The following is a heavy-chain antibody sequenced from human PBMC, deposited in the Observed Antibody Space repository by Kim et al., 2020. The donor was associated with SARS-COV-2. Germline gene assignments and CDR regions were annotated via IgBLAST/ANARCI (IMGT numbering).Heavy chain of an antibody. J-gene: IGHJ4*02. Sequence: SSSYIYYADSVKSRFTIARDNAKNSLYLQMNSLRAEDTAVYYCASQTLIVYWGQGTLVTVSS. D-gene: IGHD1-26*01. CDR3: ASQTLIVY. V-gene: IGHV3-21*01. CDR2: SSSYI.